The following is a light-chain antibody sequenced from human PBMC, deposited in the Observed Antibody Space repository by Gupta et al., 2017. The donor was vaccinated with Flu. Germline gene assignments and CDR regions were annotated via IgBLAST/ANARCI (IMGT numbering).Light chain of an antibody. J-gene: IGKJ3*01. CDR1: QGVNTW. V-gene: IGKV1D-16*01. Sequence: PSSLSASMGDSVTITCRASQGVNTWLAWYQQKPGEAPKSLIYAASNLQSGVPSRFNGSGSGTEFSLTINNLQPEDSATYYCQQYDNYPLTFGPGTRLEI. CDR3: QQYDNYPLT. CDR2: AAS.